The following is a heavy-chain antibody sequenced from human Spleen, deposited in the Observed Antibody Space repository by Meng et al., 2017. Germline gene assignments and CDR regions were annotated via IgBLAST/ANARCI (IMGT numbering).Heavy chain of an antibody. Sequence: QVQPGQAGAEVKKPGASVKVSCKASGYTFTGYDMHWVRQAPGQGLEWMGRINPNSGGTNYAQKFQGRVTMTRDTSISTAYMELSRLRSDDTAVYYCARANYGDYFFDFDYWGQGTLVTVSS. V-gene: IGHV1-2*06. CDR1: GYTFTGYD. D-gene: IGHD4-17*01. J-gene: IGHJ4*02. CDR3: ARANYGDYFFDFDY. CDR2: INPNSGGT.